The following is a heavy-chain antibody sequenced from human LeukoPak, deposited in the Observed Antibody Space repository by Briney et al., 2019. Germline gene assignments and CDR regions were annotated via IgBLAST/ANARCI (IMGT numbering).Heavy chain of an antibody. CDR3: AKGPLIAVAGGGFGY. J-gene: IGHJ4*02. Sequence: KPGGSLRLSCAASGFTFSSYSMNWVRQAPGKGLEWVSSISSSSSYIYYADSVKGRFTISRDIAKNSLYLQMNSLRAEDTAVYYCAKGPLIAVAGGGFGYWGQGTLVTVSS. D-gene: IGHD6-19*01. V-gene: IGHV3-21*01. CDR1: GFTFSSYS. CDR2: ISSSSSYI.